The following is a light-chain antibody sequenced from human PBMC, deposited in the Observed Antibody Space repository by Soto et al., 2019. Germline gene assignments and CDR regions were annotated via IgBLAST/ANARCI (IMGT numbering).Light chain of an antibody. CDR2: EVS. V-gene: IGLV2-14*01. J-gene: IGLJ1*01. CDR3: SSYSGSTAFYV. Sequence: SVRTQPASVPGSPGQSITISCTGTTSDVGYYNFVSWYQQHPGKAPKLIIYEVSNRPSGVSNRFSASKSGNTASLTISGLQAEDEADYHCSSYSGSTAFYVFGTGTKVTVL. CDR1: TSDVGYYNF.